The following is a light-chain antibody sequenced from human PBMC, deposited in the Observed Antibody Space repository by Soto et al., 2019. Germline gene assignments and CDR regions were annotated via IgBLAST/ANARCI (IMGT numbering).Light chain of an antibody. J-gene: IGKJ5*01. CDR2: KAS. V-gene: IGKV1-5*03. CDR3: QHYNSYSEA. Sequence: DIQMTPSPSPLSGSVGDRVTITCRASQTISSWLAWYQQKPGKAPKLLIYKASTLKSGVPSRFSGSGSGTEFTLTISSLQPDDFATYYCQHYNSYSEAFGQGTRLEIK. CDR1: QTISSW.